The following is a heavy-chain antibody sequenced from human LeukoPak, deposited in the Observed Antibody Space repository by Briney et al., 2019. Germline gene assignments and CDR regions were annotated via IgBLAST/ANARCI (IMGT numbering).Heavy chain of an antibody. Sequence: SVKVSCKASGGTFSSYAISWVRQAPGQGLEWMGGIIPIFGTANYAQKFQGRVTITADESTSTAYMELSSLRSEDTAVYYCARCGYYYDSSGYYYFYFDYWGQGTLVTVSS. CDR2: IIPIFGTA. J-gene: IGHJ4*02. CDR1: GGTFSSYA. V-gene: IGHV1-69*13. D-gene: IGHD3-22*01. CDR3: ARCGYYYDSSGYYYFYFDY.